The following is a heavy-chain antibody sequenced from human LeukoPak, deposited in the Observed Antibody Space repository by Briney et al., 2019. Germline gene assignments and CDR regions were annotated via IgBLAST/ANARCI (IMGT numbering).Heavy chain of an antibody. D-gene: IGHD2-2*01. CDR2: IYTSGST. V-gene: IGHV4-4*09. Sequence: SETLSLTCTVSGGSISSYYWSWIRQPPGKGLEWIGYIYTSGSTNYNPSLKSRVTISVDTSKNQFSLNLSSVTAADTAVYYCARHGGHCTSTSCFDPWGQGTLVTVSS. CDR3: ARHGGHCTSTSCFDP. J-gene: IGHJ5*02. CDR1: GGSISSYY.